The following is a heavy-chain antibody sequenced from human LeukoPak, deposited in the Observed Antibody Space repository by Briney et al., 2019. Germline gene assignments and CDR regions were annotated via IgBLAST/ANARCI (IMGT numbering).Heavy chain of an antibody. CDR3: DYIAVAPYYFDY. D-gene: IGHD6-19*01. CDR2: IRYDGSNK. Sequence: GGSLRLSCAASGFTFSSYGMHWVRQAPGKGLEWVAFIRYDGSNKYYADSVKGRFTISRDNSKNTLYLQMNSLRAEDTAVYYCDYIAVAPYYFDYWGQGTLVTVSS. J-gene: IGHJ4*02. V-gene: IGHV3-30*02. CDR1: GFTFSSYG.